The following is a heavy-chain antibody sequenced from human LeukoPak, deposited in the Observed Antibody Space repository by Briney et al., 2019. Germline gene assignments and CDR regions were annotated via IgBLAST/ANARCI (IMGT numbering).Heavy chain of an antibody. V-gene: IGHV3-48*01. J-gene: IGHJ3*02. Sequence: PGGSLRLSCAVSGFTFSWYSMNWFGRAPGKGLEWLSYITRSSSTIYYADSVKGRFTISRDNAKNSLYLQMNSLRVDDTAVYYCATADRGAFDIWGQGTMVIVSS. CDR3: ATADRGAFDI. CDR1: GFTFSWYS. CDR2: ITRSSSTI.